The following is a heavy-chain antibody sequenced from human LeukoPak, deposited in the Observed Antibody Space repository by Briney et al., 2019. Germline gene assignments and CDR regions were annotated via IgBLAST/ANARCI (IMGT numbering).Heavy chain of an antibody. CDR1: GGSISSSNYY. CDR3: ARRAGDYSHPYDY. V-gene: IGHV4-39*07. CDR2: VFYSGNA. Sequence: SETLSLTCTVSGGSISSSNYYWGWIRQPPGKGLEWIGSVFYSGNAYYNPSLKSRVTISVDASKNQFSLKLSSLTAADTAMYYCARRAGDYSHPYDYWGQGILVTVSS. D-gene: IGHD3-22*01. J-gene: IGHJ4*02.